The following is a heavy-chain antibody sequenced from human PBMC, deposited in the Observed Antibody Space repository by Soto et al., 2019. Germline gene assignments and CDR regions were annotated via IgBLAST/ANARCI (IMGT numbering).Heavy chain of an antibody. CDR3: TTRIAVAEVAFDI. CDR2: IKSKTDGGTT. D-gene: IGHD6-19*01. CDR1: GFTFSNAW. V-gene: IGHV3-15*01. Sequence: EVQLVESGGGLVKPGGSLRLSCAASGFTFSNAWMSWVRQAPGKGLEWVGRIKSKTDGGTTDYAAPVKGRFTISRDDSKNTLYLQMNSLKTEDTAVYYWTTRIAVAEVAFDIWGQGTMVTVSS. J-gene: IGHJ3*02.